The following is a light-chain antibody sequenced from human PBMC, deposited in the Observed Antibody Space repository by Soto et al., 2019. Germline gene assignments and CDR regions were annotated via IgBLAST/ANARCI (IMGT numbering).Light chain of an antibody. J-gene: IGLJ2*01. V-gene: IGLV3-21*02. CDR3: QVWDSSSMV. CDR1: NIGTKS. CDR2: DDN. Sequence: SYELTQPPSVSVAPGQTARITCGENNIGTKSVHWYQQKPGQAPVLVVYDDNVRPSGIPARISGSNSGNPATLTISRVEAGDEADYYCQVWDSSSMVFGGGTKLPVL.